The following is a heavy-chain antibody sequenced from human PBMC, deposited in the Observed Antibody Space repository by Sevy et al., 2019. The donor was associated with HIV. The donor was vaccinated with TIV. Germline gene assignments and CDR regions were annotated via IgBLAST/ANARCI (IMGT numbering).Heavy chain of an antibody. J-gene: IGHJ4*02. D-gene: IGHD3-10*01. CDR2: IYHSGST. V-gene: IGHV4-38-2*02. CDR3: ARESPRYDSGSLMWY. Sequence: SETLSLTCAVSGYSINSGYYWGWIRQPPGKGLEWIGSIYHSGSTYYNPSLKSRVTISVDTSKNQFSLKLWSATAADTAVYCARESPRYDSGSLMWYWGQGTLVTVSS. CDR1: GYSINSGYY.